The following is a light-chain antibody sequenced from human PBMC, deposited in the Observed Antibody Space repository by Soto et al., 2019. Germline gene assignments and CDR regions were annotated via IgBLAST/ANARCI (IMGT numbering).Light chain of an antibody. CDR1: SSNIGAGYD. Sequence: QSVLTQPPSVSGAPGQRVTISCTGSSSNIGAGYDVHWYQQLPGTAPKLLIYGNSNRPSGVPDRFSGSKSGTSASLAITGLQAEDEAVYYCQSYDSSLSGHVVFGGGTQLTVL. V-gene: IGLV1-40*01. CDR2: GNS. J-gene: IGLJ2*01. CDR3: QSYDSSLSGHVV.